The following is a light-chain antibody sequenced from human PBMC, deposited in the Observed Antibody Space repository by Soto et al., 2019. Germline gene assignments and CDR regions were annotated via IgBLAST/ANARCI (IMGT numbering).Light chain of an antibody. V-gene: IGKV1-12*01. J-gene: IGKJ4*01. CDR3: QQTDDFPPT. CDR2: ATS. CDR1: QDINKY. Sequence: DIQITQSPSSLSSSEGYIFTITFLASQDINKYLAWYQQKPGKAPELLFYATSTLQNGVPSRFSGSGFGTDFTLSISSLQPEDSASYFCQQTDDFPPTFGGGTKVDIK.